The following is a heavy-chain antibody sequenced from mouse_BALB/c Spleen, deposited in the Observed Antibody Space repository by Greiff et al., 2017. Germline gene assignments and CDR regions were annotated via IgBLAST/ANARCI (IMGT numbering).Heavy chain of an antibody. CDR2: IDPANGNT. V-gene: IGHV14-3*02. CDR1: GFNIKDTY. D-gene: IGHD1-2*01. J-gene: IGHJ4*01. Sequence: EVQLQQSGAELVKPGASVKLSCTASGFNIKDTYMHWVKQRPEQGLEWIGRIDPANGNTKYDPKFQGKATITADTSSNTAYLQLSSLTSEDTAVYYCARRGSITTNAMDYWGQGTSVTVSS. CDR3: ARRGSITTNAMDY.